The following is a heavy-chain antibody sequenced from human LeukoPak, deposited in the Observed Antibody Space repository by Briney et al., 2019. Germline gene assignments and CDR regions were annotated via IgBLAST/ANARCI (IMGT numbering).Heavy chain of an antibody. Sequence: ASVKVSCKASGYTFTSHFMHWVRQAPGPGLDSMGIINPSGGRTSYAQKFRGRVTMTRNTSTSTVYMELSSLRSEDTAVYYCARDSADYGDYDYWGQGTLVTVSS. CDR1: GYTFTSHF. J-gene: IGHJ4*02. V-gene: IGHV1-46*01. D-gene: IGHD4-17*01. CDR3: ARDSADYGDYDY. CDR2: INPSGGRT.